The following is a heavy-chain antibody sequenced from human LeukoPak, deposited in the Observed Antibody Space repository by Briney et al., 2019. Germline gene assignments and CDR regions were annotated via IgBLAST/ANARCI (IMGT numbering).Heavy chain of an antibody. CDR1: GFTFSSYA. J-gene: IGHJ6*02. CDR2: ISSSGSTI. Sequence: QSGGSLRLSCAASGFTFSSYAMSWVRQAPGKGLEWVSYISSSGSTIYYADSVKGRFTISRDNAKNSLYLQMNSLRAEDTAVYYCARSTNSFATRYYYYGMDVWGQGTTVTVSS. V-gene: IGHV3-48*04. CDR3: ARSTNSFATRYYYYGMDV. D-gene: IGHD1-1*01.